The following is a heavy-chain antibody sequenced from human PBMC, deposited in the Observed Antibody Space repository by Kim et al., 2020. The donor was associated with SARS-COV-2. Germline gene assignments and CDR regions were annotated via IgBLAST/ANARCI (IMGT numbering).Heavy chain of an antibody. Sequence: ASVKVSCTASGFSFGSHGFSWMLQAPGQGLEYMGWISAPNGNTNYAQKFQGRVTMTTDTSTGTTYMELRSLRFDDTALYYCARKDSGSWYYELWGHDTL. CDR3: ARKDSGSWYYEL. CDR1: GFSFGSHG. J-gene: IGHJ2*01. V-gene: IGHV1-18*01. CDR2: ISAPNGNT. D-gene: IGHD6-25*01.